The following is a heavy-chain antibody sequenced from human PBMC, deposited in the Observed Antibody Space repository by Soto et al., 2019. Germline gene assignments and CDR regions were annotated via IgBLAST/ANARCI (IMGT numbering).Heavy chain of an antibody. CDR2: ISLYSDGT. J-gene: IGHJ5*02. D-gene: IGHD2-2*01. CDR1: GYTFSNYG. V-gene: IGHV1-18*01. CDR3: ARVVPGAEAWFGP. Sequence: ASVKVSCKSSGYTFSNYGITWVRQAPGQPLEWLGWISLYSDGTNYAQKFQGRVSMTTDTSTTTAYMELRSLRSDDTAVYYCARVVPGAEAWFGPWGQGTLVTVSS.